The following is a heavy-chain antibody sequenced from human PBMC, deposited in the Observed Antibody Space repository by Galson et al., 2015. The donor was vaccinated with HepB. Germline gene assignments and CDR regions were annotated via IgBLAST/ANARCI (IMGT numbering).Heavy chain of an antibody. CDR3: TRGDFWSFDQ. J-gene: IGHJ4*02. CDR2: IATDGTYT. V-gene: IGHV3-74*01. D-gene: IGHD3-3*01. Sequence: SLRLSCAASGFGFSNYWIHWVRQVPGEGLVWVSHIATDGTYTDYADSVKGRFTISRDNAKNTLYLQMNSLRVEDTAVYYCTRGDFWSFDQWGQGTLVTVSS. CDR1: GFGFSNYW.